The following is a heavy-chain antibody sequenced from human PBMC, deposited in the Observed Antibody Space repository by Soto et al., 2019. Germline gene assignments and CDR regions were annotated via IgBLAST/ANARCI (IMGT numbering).Heavy chain of an antibody. J-gene: IGHJ4*02. D-gene: IGHD5-12*01. CDR1: GLTFSSSA. Sequence: QMQLVQSGPEVRKPGTSVKVSCKASGLTFSSSAVQWVRQARRQRLEWIGWIVVGSGSTKYAQKFQERVTITRDMSTSTAYMELNSLRSEDTAVYYCAAPPNRDAYNYGYWGQGTLVTVSS. V-gene: IGHV1-58*01. CDR3: AAPPNRDAYNYGY. CDR2: IVVGSGST.